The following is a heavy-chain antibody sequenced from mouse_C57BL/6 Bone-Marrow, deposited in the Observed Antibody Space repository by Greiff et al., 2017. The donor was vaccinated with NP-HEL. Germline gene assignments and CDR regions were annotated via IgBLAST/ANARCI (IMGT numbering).Heavy chain of an antibody. CDR3: AKGGDYHYYAMDY. D-gene: IGHD2-4*01. CDR2: IYPRDGST. Sequence: QVQLKESDAELVKPGASVKISCKVSGYTFTDHTIHWMKQRPEQGLEWIGYIYPRDGSTKYTEKFKGKATLTADKSSSTAYMQRNSLTSEDSAVYFCAKGGDYHYYAMDYWGQGTSVTVSS. J-gene: IGHJ4*01. V-gene: IGHV1-78*01. CDR1: GYTFTDHT.